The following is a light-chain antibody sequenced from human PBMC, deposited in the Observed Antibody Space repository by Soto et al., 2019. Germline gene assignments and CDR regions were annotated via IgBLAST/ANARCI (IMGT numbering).Light chain of an antibody. CDR1: SSDVGGYNS. V-gene: IGLV2-14*01. CDR2: EVS. J-gene: IGLJ3*02. Sequence: QSALTQPASVSGSPGQSITISCTGTSSDVGGYNSVSWYQQHPGNAPQLMIYEVSNRPSGVSNRFSGSKSGNTASLTISGRQAEDEADYYCSSYTSSSTLVFGGGTKLTVL. CDR3: SSYTSSSTLV.